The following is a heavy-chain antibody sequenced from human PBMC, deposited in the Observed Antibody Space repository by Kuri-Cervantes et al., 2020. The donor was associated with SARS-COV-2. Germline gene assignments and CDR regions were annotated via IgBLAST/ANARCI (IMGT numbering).Heavy chain of an antibody. D-gene: IGHD2-15*01. CDR1: GFTFSSYA. J-gene: IGHJ4*02. V-gene: IGHV3-23*01. Sequence: ETLSLTCAASGFTFSSYAMSWVRQAPGKGLEWVSAISGSGGSTYYADSVKGRFTISRDNSKNTLYLQMNSLRAEDTAVYYCAKGGYCSGGSCLGPGYFDYWGQGTLVTVS. CDR3: AKGGYCSGGSCLGPGYFDY. CDR2: ISGSGGST.